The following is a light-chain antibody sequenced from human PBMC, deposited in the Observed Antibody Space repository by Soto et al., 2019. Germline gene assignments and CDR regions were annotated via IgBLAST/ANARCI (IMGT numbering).Light chain of an antibody. J-gene: IGKJ4*01. CDR1: QSVSSSY. Sequence: EIVLTQSPGTLSLSPAERATLSCRASQSVSSSYLAWYQQKPGQAPRLLIYGASSRATGIPDRLSGSGSGTDFTLTISRLEPEDFAVYYCQQYGSSPLLTFGGGNKVEIK. CDR3: QQYGSSPLLT. V-gene: IGKV3-20*01. CDR2: GAS.